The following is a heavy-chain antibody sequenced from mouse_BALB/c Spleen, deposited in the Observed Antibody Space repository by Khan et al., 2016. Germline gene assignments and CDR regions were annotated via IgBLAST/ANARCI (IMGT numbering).Heavy chain of an antibody. V-gene: IGHV3-2*02. CDR1: GYSITSDYA. Sequence: EVQLQESGPGLVKPSQSLSLTCTVTGYSITSDYAWNWIRQFPGNKLEWMGYISYSGSTSYNPSLKSRISITRDTSKNQFFLQLNSVTTEDTATYYCARRGTGTGFDYWGQGTTLTVSS. CDR2: ISYSGST. D-gene: IGHD4-1*01. J-gene: IGHJ2*01. CDR3: ARRGTGTGFDY.